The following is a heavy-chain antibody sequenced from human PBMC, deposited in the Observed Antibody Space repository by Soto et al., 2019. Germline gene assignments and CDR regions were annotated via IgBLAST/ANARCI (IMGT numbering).Heavy chain of an antibody. D-gene: IGHD3-22*01. Sequence: SETLSLTCAVYGGSFSSYYWSWIRQPPGKGLEWIGYIYYSGSTNYNPSLKSRVTISVDTSKNQFSLKLSSVTAADTAVYYCARGGYYDSSGYPQVDYWGQGTLVTVSS. CDR3: ARGGYYDSSGYPQVDY. J-gene: IGHJ4*02. V-gene: IGHV4-59*01. CDR2: IYYSGST. CDR1: GGSFSSYY.